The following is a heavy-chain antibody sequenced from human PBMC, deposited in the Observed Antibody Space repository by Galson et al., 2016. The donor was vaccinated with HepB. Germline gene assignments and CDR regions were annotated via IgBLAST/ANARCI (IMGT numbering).Heavy chain of an antibody. CDR1: GYTFTNYG. CDR3: ARAFTECRSTSCHGVSYYGLDV. V-gene: IGHV1-18*01. Sequence: SVKVSCKASGYTFTNYGITWVRQAPGQGLEWMGWISAYNANTNYAQKLQGRVTMTTDTSTSTTYMALSSLRSDDTAVYYCARAFTECRSTSCHGVSYYGLDVWGQGTTVTVSS. CDR2: ISAYNANT. J-gene: IGHJ6*02. D-gene: IGHD2-2*01.